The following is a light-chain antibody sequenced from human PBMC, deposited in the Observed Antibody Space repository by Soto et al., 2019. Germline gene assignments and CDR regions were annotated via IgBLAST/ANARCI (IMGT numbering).Light chain of an antibody. CDR1: SSDVGGYNY. J-gene: IGLJ1*01. CDR3: SSYTSSSTLYV. Sequence: QSALTQPASVSGSPGQSITISCTGTSSDVGGYNYVSWYQQHPGKAPKLMIYDVSNRPSGVSTRFSGSKSGNTASLTISGLQAEDESDYYCSSYTSSSTLYVFATGTKV. CDR2: DVS. V-gene: IGLV2-14*01.